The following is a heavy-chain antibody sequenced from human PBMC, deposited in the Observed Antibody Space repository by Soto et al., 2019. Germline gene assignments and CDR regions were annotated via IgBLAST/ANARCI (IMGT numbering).Heavy chain of an antibody. Sequence: GGSLRLSCVTSGFTFSSYSMHWVRQAPGKGLEWVAVMSSDGRNLYYADSVKGRFSISRDNSRNTLFLHMSSLRGEDTAVYYCARDQEAIAGPFDSWGQGTQVTVSS. CDR1: GFTFSSYS. J-gene: IGHJ4*02. V-gene: IGHV3-30*04. D-gene: IGHD6-19*01. CDR3: ARDQEAIAGPFDS. CDR2: MSSDGRNL.